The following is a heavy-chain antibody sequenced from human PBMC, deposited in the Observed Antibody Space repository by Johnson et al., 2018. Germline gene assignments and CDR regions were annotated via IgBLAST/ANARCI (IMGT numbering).Heavy chain of an antibody. Sequence: QVQLVESGGGVVQPGRSLRLSCAASGFTFSTYAMHWVRQAPGKGLEWVAVVAYDGGNKYLADSVKGRFTISRDNSKNTLGLQMSSLRADDTAVYYCARSGPGWHDYWGQGTLVNVSS. CDR2: VAYDGGNK. CDR3: ARSGPGWHDY. CDR1: GFTFSTYA. J-gene: IGHJ4*02. D-gene: IGHD3-10*01. V-gene: IGHV3-30*14.